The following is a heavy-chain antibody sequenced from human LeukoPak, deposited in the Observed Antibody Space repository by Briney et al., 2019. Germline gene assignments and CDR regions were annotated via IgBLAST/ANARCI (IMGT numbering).Heavy chain of an antibody. J-gene: IGHJ5*02. V-gene: IGHV3-49*04. CDR2: IGGKAFGGTT. CDR3: SRGLRNLVT. D-gene: IGHD3-22*01. CDR1: GVSFGDDS. Sequence: GGSLRLSCTVSGVSFGDDSVSWVRQAPGKGLDWVGFIGGKAFGGTTEYAASVKGRFTISRDDSKSIAYLQMNSLKTEDTAVYYCSRGLRNLVTWGQGTLVTASS.